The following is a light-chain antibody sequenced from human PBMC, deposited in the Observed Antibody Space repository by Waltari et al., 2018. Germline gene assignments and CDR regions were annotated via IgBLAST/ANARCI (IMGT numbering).Light chain of an antibody. CDR1: SSAGGGHTY. Sequence: QSTLTQPASVSGSPGQSITISCTGTSSAGGGHTYFPWYQQHPGKAPKLVIYDVSSRPSGVSNRFSGSKSGNTASLTIYGLQAEDEADYYCSSYTSSSTRVFGTGTRVTVL. J-gene: IGLJ1*01. V-gene: IGLV2-14*03. CDR2: DVS. CDR3: SSYTSSSTRV.